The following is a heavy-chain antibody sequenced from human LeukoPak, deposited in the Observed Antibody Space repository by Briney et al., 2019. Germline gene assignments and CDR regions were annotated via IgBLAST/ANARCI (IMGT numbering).Heavy chain of an antibody. V-gene: IGHV3-30*18. Sequence: QPGGSLRLSCAASGFTFSSYGMHWVRQAPGKGLEWVAVISYDGSNKYYADSVKGRFTISRDNSMNTLYLQMNSLRAEDTAVYYCAKDGRGGMDVWGKGTTVTVSS. CDR1: GFTFSSYG. J-gene: IGHJ6*04. CDR3: AKDGRGGMDV. CDR2: ISYDGSNK. D-gene: IGHD1-1*01.